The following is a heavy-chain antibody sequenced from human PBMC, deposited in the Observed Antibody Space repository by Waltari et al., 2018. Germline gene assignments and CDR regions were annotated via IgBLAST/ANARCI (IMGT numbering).Heavy chain of an antibody. J-gene: IGHJ5*02. Sequence: QVQLVAAGGGVVRPGRSLRLACTGSGFTFSRYAFHWIRQAPGRGLEWWAVVAYDENIRHYADSVKGRFTISRDNSKTTLYLQIVSLRDEDTAIYYCARDALGDYSNWFDPWGQGTRVTVSS. D-gene: IGHD4-17*01. CDR3: ARDALGDYSNWFDP. V-gene: IGHV3-30*01. CDR1: GFTFSRYA. CDR2: VAYDENIR.